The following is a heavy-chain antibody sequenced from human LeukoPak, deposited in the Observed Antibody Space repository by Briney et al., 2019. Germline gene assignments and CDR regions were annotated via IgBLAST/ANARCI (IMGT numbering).Heavy chain of an antibody. CDR2: IIPIFGTA. V-gene: IGHV1-69*05. Sequence: ASVKVSCKASGYTFTSYGISWVRQAPGQGLEWMGGIIPIFGTANYAQKFQGRVTITTDESTSTAYMELSSLRSEDTAVYYCARDRCSSTSCCHFKGYFQHWGQGTLVTVSS. D-gene: IGHD2-2*01. J-gene: IGHJ1*01. CDR3: ARDRCSSTSCCHFKGYFQH. CDR1: GYTFTSYG.